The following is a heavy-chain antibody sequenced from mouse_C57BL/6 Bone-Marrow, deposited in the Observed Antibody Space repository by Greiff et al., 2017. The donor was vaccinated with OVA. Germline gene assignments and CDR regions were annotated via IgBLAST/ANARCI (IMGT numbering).Heavy chain of an antibody. CDR3: ARHGGNHYFDY. D-gene: IGHD2-1*01. Sequence: EVKLMESGGDLVKPGGSLKLSCAASGFTFSSYGMSWVRQTPDKRLAWVATISSGGSYNYYPDSVKGRFTISRDNAKNTLYLQMSSLKSEDTAMYYCARHGGNHYFDYWGQGTTLTVSS. CDR2: ISSGGSYN. J-gene: IGHJ2*01. CDR1: GFTFSSYG. V-gene: IGHV5-6*01.